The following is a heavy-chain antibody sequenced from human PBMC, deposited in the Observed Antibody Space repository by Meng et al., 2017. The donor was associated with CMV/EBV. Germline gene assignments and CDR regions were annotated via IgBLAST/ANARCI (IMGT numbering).Heavy chain of an antibody. Sequence: GESLKISCKGSGYSFTSYLIGWVRQMPGKGLEWMGIIYPGDSDTRYSPSFQGQVTISADKSISTAYLQWSSLKASDTAMYYCATAPIEMATNGGFFDYWGQGTLVTVSS. CDR3: ATAPIEMATNGGFFDY. CDR2: IYPGDSDT. V-gene: IGHV5-51*01. D-gene: IGHD5-24*01. J-gene: IGHJ4*02. CDR1: GYSFTSYL.